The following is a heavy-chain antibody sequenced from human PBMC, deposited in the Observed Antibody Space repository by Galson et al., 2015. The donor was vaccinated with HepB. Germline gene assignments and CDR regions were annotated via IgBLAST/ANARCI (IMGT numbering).Heavy chain of an antibody. Sequence: SETLSLTCNVLGGPISSYYWSWIRQPPGKGLDWIGGIYYSGGVTYNPSPKGRVSISVDRSNRRFSLQLTSVTAADTARYFCAKAGSYRGYVRFVPWGPGIRVTVSS. CDR3: AKAGSYRGYVRFVP. CDR1: GGPISSYY. D-gene: IGHD3-10*01. J-gene: IGHJ5*02. V-gene: IGHV4-59*01. CDR2: IYYSGGV.